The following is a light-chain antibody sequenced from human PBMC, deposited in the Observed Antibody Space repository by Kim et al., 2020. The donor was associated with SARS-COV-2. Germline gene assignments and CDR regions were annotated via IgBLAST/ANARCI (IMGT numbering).Light chain of an antibody. Sequence: QSALSQSPSASGTPGQRVTISCSGSSSNIGNNGVNWYQQLPGTAPKLLIYDNNLRPSGVPGRFSGSKSGTSASLAISGLQSEDEADYYCAAWDDSLSGAVFGGGTKLTVL. J-gene: IGLJ7*01. CDR2: DNN. V-gene: IGLV1-44*01. CDR3: AAWDDSLSGAV. CDR1: SSNIGNNG.